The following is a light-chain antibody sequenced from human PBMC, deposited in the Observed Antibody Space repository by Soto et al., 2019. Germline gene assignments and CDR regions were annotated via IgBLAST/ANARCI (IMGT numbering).Light chain of an antibody. CDR3: VLSYSGAYV. CDR2: DTS. CDR1: TGAVTSGHY. Sequence: QAVVTKEPSLNVSPGGTVTLTCGSSTGAVTSGHYPYWFQQKPGQAPRTLIYDTSNKHSWTTARCSGSLLGGKAALTLSGAQPEDEAEYYCVLSYSGAYVLGTGTKLTVL. J-gene: IGLJ1*01. V-gene: IGLV7-46*01.